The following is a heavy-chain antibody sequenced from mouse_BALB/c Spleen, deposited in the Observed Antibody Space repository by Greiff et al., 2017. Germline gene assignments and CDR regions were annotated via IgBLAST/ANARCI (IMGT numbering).Heavy chain of an antibody. CDR1: GFSLTSYG. V-gene: IGHV2-9*02. Sequence: QVHVKQSGPGLVAPSQSLSITCTVSGFSLTSYGVHWVRQPPGKGLEWLGVIWAGGSTNYNSALMSRLSISKDNSKSQVFLKMNSLQTDDTAMYYCAKFTTVVAEGFAYWGQGTLVTVSA. CDR3: AKFTTVVAEGFAY. D-gene: IGHD1-1*01. J-gene: IGHJ3*01. CDR2: IWAGGST.